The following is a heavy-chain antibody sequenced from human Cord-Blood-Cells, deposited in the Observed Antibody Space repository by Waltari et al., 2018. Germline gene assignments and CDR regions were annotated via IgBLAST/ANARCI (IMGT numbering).Heavy chain of an antibody. CDR2: ISYDGRNK. CDR3: ASPSYYFDY. J-gene: IGHJ4*02. CDR1: GFTFSSYA. V-gene: IGHV3-30*04. D-gene: IGHD6-6*01. Sequence: QVQLVESGGGVVQPGRSLRLSCAASGFTFSSYAMHWVRQAPGKGRGWVAVISYDGRNKYYADSVKGRFTISRDNSKNTLYLQMNSLRAEDTAVYYCASPSYYFDYWGQGTLVTVSS.